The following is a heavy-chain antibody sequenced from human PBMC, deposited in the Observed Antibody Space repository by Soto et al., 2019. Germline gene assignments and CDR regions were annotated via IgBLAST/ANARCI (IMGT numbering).Heavy chain of an antibody. CDR2: ISYEGSNK. D-gene: IGHD2-2*01. J-gene: IGHJ6*02. V-gene: IGHV3-30-3*01. CDR3: ARETPSVCSSTSCSLNYGMDV. CDR1: GFTFSSYA. Sequence: QVQLVESGGGVVQPGRSLRLSCAASGFTFSSYAMHWVRQAPGKGLEWVAVISYEGSNKYYADSVKGRFTISRDNSKNTLYLQMNSLRAEDTAVYYCARETPSVCSSTSCSLNYGMDVWGQGTTVTVSS.